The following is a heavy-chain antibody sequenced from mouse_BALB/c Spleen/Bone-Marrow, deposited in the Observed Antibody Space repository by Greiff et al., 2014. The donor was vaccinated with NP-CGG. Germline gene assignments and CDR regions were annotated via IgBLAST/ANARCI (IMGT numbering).Heavy chain of an antibody. V-gene: IGHV1-5*01. CDR2: IYPGNSDT. D-gene: IGHD3-1*01. CDR3: TTLARNDFDY. J-gene: IGHJ2*01. Sequence: VQLQQSGTVLARPGAAVKMSCKASGYTFSNYWMHWVKQRSGQGLEWIGTIYPGNSDTTYNQKFKGKAKLTAVTSTSTAYMELSSLTNEDSAVYYCTTLARNDFDYWGQGTTLTVSS. CDR1: GYTFSNYW.